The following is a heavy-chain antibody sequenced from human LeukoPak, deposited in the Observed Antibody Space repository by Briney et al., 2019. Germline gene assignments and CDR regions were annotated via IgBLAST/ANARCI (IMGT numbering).Heavy chain of an antibody. D-gene: IGHD4-11*01. CDR1: GFSVSSNY. CDR3: AGVSLPTYYFDY. CDR2: IYSGGTI. J-gene: IGHJ4*02. V-gene: IGHV3-53*01. Sequence: GGSLRLSCAASGFSVSSNYMSWVRQAPGKGVEWVSVIYSGGTIYYADSVKGRFTISRDNSKTTLYLQMNSLRAEDTAVYYCAGVSLPTYYFDYWGQGTLVTVSS.